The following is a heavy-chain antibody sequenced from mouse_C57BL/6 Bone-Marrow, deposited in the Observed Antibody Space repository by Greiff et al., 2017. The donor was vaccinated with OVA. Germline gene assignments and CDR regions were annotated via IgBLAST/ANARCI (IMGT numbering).Heavy chain of an antibody. CDR3: ARGGTTVGYWYFDV. V-gene: IGHV5-4*03. D-gene: IGHD1-1*01. J-gene: IGHJ1*03. Sequence: EVKLQESGGGLVKPGGSLKLSCAASGFTFSSYAMSWVRQTPEKRLEWVATISDGGSYTYYPDNVKGRFTISRDNAKNNLYLQMSHLKSEDTAMYYCARGGTTVGYWYFDVWGTGTTVTVSS. CDR1: GFTFSSYA. CDR2: ISDGGSYT.